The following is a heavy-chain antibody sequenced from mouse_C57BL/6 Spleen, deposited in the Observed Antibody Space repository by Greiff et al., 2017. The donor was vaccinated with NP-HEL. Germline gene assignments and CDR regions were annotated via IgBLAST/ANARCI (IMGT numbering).Heavy chain of an antibody. CDR1: GYTFTSYW. J-gene: IGHJ3*01. V-gene: IGHV1-69*01. CDR2: FDPSDSYT. CDR3: ARGDGYYRFAY. Sequence: QVQLQQPGAELVMPGASVKLSCKASGYTFTSYWMHWVKQRPGQGLEWLGEFDPSDSYTNYNQKFKGKSTLTVDKSSSTAYMQLSSLTSEDSAVYYCARGDGYYRFAYWGQGTLVTVSA. D-gene: IGHD2-3*01.